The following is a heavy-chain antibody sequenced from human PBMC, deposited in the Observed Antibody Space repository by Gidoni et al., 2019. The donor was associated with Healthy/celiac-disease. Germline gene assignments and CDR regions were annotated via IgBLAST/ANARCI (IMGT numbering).Heavy chain of an antibody. CDR2: IYSGGST. V-gene: IGHV3-66*02. CDR3: ARVHYGSAHAFDI. CDR1: GFTVRSNY. J-gene: IGHJ3*02. Sequence: EVQLVESGGGLVQPGGSLRLSCAASGFTVRSNYMSWVRQAPGKGLEWVSVIYSGGSTYYADSVKGRFTISRDNSKNTLYLQMNSLRAEDTAVYYCARVHYGSAHAFDIWGQGTMVTVSS. D-gene: IGHD3-10*01.